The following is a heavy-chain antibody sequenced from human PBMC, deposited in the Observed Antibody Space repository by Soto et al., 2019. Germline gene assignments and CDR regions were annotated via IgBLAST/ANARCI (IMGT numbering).Heavy chain of an antibody. CDR1: GGSISSGDYY. V-gene: IGHV4-30-4*01. D-gene: IGHD2-2*01. CDR3: ARVVRFCSRPSCRGRNWFDP. Sequence: QVQLQESGPGLVEPSQTLSLTCSVSGGSISSGDYYWSWIRQPPGKGLEWIGYMFYVGATYYNPSLKSRVTISVDTSKDQFSLKLSSVTAADKAVYHCARVVRFCSRPSCRGRNWFDPWGQGTLVNVTS. CDR2: MFYVGAT. J-gene: IGHJ5*02.